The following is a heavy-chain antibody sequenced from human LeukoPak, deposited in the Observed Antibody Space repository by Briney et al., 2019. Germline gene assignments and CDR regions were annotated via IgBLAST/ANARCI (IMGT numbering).Heavy chain of an antibody. CDR2: IRSKANSYAT. Sequence: GGSLKLSCVASGFTFSGSAMHWVRQASGKGLEWVGRIRSKANSYATAYAASVKGRFTISRDDSKNTAYLQMNSLKTEDTAVYYCTRPRYCSSTSCSDMDVWGQGTTVTVSS. V-gene: IGHV3-73*01. CDR1: GFTFSGSA. D-gene: IGHD2-2*01. CDR3: TRPRYCSSTSCSDMDV. J-gene: IGHJ6*02.